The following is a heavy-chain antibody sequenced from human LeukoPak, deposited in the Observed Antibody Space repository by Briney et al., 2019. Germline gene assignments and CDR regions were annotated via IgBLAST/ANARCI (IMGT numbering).Heavy chain of an antibody. CDR2: IYHSGST. Sequence: SETLSLTCAVSGGSISSSYWWSWIRQPPGKGLEWIGEIYHSGSTNYNLSLKSRVTISVDTSKNQFSLKLSSVTAADTAVYYCAREISWSSGYYYVSPFYYYYYYMDVWGKGTTVTVSS. V-gene: IGHV4-4*02. CDR3: AREISWSSGYYYVSPFYYYYYYMDV. CDR1: GGSISSSYW. J-gene: IGHJ6*03. D-gene: IGHD3-22*01.